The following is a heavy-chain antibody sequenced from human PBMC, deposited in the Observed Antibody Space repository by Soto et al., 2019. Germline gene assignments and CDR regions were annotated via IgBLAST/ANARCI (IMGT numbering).Heavy chain of an antibody. CDR2: ISYDGSNK. CDR1: GFTFSSYA. D-gene: IGHD3-10*01. CDR3: ARDNYYGSALDY. Sequence: GGSLRLSCAASGFTFSSYAMHWVRQAPGKGLEWVAVISYDGSNKYYADSVKGRFTISRDNSKNTLYLQMNSLRAEDTAVYYCARDNYYGSALDYWGQGTLVTVSS. J-gene: IGHJ4*02. V-gene: IGHV3-30-3*01.